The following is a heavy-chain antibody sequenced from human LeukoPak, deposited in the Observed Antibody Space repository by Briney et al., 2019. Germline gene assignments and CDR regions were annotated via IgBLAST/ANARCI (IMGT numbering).Heavy chain of an antibody. CDR3: AKVRGDLYSYGVN. CDR1: GFTFSSYE. D-gene: IGHD5-18*01. CDR2: ISSSGSTI. V-gene: IGHV3-48*03. Sequence: GGSLRLSCAASGFTFSSYEMNWVRQAPGKGLEWVSYISSSGSTIYYADSVKGRFTISRDNSKNTLYLQMNSLRAEDTAVYYCAKVRGDLYSYGVNWGQGTLVTVSS. J-gene: IGHJ4*02.